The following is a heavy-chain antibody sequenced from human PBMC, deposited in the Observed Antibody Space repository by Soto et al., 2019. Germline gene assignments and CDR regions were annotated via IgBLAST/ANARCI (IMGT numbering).Heavy chain of an antibody. CDR3: ARAGIAAVGTDWFDP. V-gene: IGHV4-34*01. J-gene: IGHJ5*02. Sequence: PSDTLSLTCAVYGESFSGYYWSWFRLPPGKGLEWIGGINHSGSTNYNPSLKSRVTISVDTSKNQFSLKLSSVTAADTAVYYCARAGIAAVGTDWFDPWGQGTLVTVSS. CDR1: GESFSGYY. D-gene: IGHD6-13*01. CDR2: INHSGST.